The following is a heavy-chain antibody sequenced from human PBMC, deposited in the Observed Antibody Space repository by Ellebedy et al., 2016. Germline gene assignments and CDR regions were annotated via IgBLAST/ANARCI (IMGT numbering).Heavy chain of an antibody. V-gene: IGHV3-74*01. CDR1: GFTLSSYW. D-gene: IGHD5/OR15-5a*01. J-gene: IGHJ4*02. Sequence: HTGGSLRLSCAASGFTLSSYWMYWVLQAPGKGLAWVSRIKGDGSGTSYADSVKGRFTISRDNAKKTLYLQMDSLGAEDTAVYFCARGVYGDSWGQGTLVTVSS. CDR3: ARGVYGDS. CDR2: IKGDGSGT.